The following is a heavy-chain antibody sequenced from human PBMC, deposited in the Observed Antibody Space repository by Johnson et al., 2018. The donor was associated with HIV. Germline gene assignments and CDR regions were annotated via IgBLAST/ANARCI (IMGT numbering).Heavy chain of an antibody. CDR2: ISYDGSYK. V-gene: IGHV3-30*04. CDR1: GFTFSSYA. D-gene: IGHD4-17*01. Sequence: QVQLVESGGGVVQPGMSLRLSCAASGFTFSSYAMHWVRQAPGKGLEWVAIISYDGSYKFYADSVKGRFTISRDNSKNTLYLQMNSLRAEDTAVYYCARPSVMTTLTTTPWAFNIWGQGTMVTVSS. J-gene: IGHJ3*02. CDR3: ARPSVMTTLTTTPWAFNI.